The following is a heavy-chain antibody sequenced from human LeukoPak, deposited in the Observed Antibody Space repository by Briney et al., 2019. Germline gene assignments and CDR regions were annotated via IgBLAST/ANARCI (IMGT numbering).Heavy chain of an antibody. CDR1: GLTFSSHW. J-gene: IGHJ4*02. V-gene: IGHV3-33*08. Sequence: GGSLRLSCAASGLTFSSHWMHWVRQAPGKGLEWVAVVWYDGSKTYSADSVKGRITISRDDSKNTLYLQMNSLRAEDTAVYYCARGVDYYDSSGTIDYWGQGTLVTVSS. CDR3: ARGVDYYDSSGTIDY. D-gene: IGHD3-22*01. CDR2: VWYDGSKT.